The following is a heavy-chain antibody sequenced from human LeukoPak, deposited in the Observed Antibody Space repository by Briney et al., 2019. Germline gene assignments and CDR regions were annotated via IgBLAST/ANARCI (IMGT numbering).Heavy chain of an antibody. CDR3: ARADIVVVPANLDY. CDR1: GGTFSSYA. Sequence: GASVKVSCKASGGTFSSYAISWVRQAPGQGLEWMGRIIPILGIANYAQKFQGRVTITADKSASTAYMELSSLRSEDTAVYYCARADIVVVPANLDYWGQGTLVTVSS. V-gene: IGHV1-69*04. J-gene: IGHJ4*02. CDR2: IIPILGIA. D-gene: IGHD2-2*01.